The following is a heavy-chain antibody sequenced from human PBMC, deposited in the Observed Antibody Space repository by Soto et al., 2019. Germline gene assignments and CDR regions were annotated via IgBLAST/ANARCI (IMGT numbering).Heavy chain of an antibody. J-gene: IGHJ5*02. CDR1: GYTFTSYG. CDR3: ARVGYCSGGSCYSDWFDP. Sequence: ASVKVSCKASGYTFTSYGISWVRQAPGQGLEWMGWISAYNGNTNYAQKLQGRVTMTTDTSTSTAYMELRSLRSDDTAVYYCARVGYCSGGSCYSDWFDPWGQGTLVTVSS. V-gene: IGHV1-18*01. CDR2: ISAYNGNT. D-gene: IGHD2-15*01.